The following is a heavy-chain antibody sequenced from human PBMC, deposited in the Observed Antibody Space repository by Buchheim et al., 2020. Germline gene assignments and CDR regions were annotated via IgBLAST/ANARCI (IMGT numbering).Heavy chain of an antibody. CDR1: SASISSGGYY. V-gene: IGHV4-30-4*08. D-gene: IGHD4-23*01. CDR3: AILRPVVTNYYGMDV. Sequence: QVQLQESGPGLVRPSQTLSLTCTVSSASISSGGYYWSWIRQLPGKGLEWIGYIYYSGSTYYNPSLKSRVTISVDTSKNQFSLKLNSVTAADAAVYYCAILRPVVTNYYGMDVWGQGTT. J-gene: IGHJ6*02. CDR2: IYYSGST.